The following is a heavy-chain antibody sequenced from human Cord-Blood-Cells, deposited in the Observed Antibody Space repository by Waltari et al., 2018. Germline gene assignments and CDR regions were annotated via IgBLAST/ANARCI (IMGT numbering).Heavy chain of an antibody. Sequence: QVQLVQSGAEVKKPGSSVKVSRKASGGTFSSYAISWVRQAPGQGLEWMGGIIPIFGTANYAQKFQGRVTITADESTSTAYMELSSLRSEDTAVYYCARDRNDSSGYYYDAFDIWGQGTMVTVSS. CDR1: GGTFSSYA. CDR3: ARDRNDSSGYYYDAFDI. V-gene: IGHV1-69*01. CDR2: IIPIFGTA. J-gene: IGHJ3*02. D-gene: IGHD3-22*01.